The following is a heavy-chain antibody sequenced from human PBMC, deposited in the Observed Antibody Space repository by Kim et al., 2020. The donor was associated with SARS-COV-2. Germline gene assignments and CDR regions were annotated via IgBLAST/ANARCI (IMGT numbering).Heavy chain of an antibody. V-gene: IGHV6-1*01. J-gene: IGHJ6*02. CDR3: ARDFWRDGHKGMDV. Sequence: SQTLSLTCAISGDSVSSNRVAWNWIRLSPSRGLEWLGRTYYRSQWYNDYAVSVKSRITINPDTSKNQFSLQLNSVTPEDTAVYYCARDFWRDGHKGMDVWGQGTTVTVSS. D-gene: IGHD3-3*01. CDR1: GDSVSSNRVA. CDR2: TYYRSQWYN.